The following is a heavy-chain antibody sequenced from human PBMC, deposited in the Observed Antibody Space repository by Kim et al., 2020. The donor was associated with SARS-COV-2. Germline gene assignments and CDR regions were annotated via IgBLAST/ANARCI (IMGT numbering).Heavy chain of an antibody. V-gene: IGHV4-59*02. J-gene: IGHJ4*02. D-gene: IGHD1-1*01. CDR3: ARTTTPGTKDY. Sequence: SETLSLTCTVSGASVSSDYWSWIRRPPGKGLEWIGYIYNSGNTDYNPSLKSRVTISLDTSKNQFSLKLTSVTAADTAVYYCARTTTPGTKDYWGQGTQVTVSS. CDR2: IYNSGNT. CDR1: GASVSSDY.